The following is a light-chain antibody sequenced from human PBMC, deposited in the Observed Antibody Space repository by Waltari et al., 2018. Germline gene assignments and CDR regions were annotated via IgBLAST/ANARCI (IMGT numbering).Light chain of an antibody. CDR3: QHYQNFSRA. Sequence: IQVTQPPSTLSASVGDSVTMTCRASHDILLLLAWYQQKPGRAPNLLIYDASQLESGVPSRFSGSESGKDFTLTITSLQPDDVATYYCQHYQNFSRAFGQGTKVEI. CDR2: DAS. J-gene: IGKJ1*01. V-gene: IGKV1-5*01. CDR1: HDILLL.